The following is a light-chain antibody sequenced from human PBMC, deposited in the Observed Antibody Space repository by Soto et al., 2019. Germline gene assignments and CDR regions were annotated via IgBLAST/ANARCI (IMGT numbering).Light chain of an antibody. V-gene: IGLV1-44*01. Sequence: VVTQPPSASRTPGQRVTISCSGSSSNLGSNLGNWYQQLPAAAPKLLIYNNDQRPSGVPARFSGSRSCASASLTISGLQSDDEADYYCATWDDSLTRVMFGGGTKLTVL. CDR3: ATWDDSLTRVM. CDR1: SSNLGSNL. J-gene: IGLJ3*02. CDR2: NND.